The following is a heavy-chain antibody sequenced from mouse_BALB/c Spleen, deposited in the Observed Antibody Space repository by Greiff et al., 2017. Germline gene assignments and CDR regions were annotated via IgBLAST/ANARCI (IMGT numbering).Heavy chain of an antibody. J-gene: IGHJ3*01. CDR2: ISDGGSYT. D-gene: IGHD2-4*01. Sequence: EVQLVESGGGLVKPGGSLKLSCAASGFTFSDYYMYWVRQTPEKRLEWVATISDGGSYTYYPDSVKGRFTISRDNAKNNLYLQMSSLKSEDTAMYYCAREAITTRAWFAYWGQGTLVTVSA. CDR3: AREAITTRAWFAY. V-gene: IGHV5-4*02. CDR1: GFTFSDYY.